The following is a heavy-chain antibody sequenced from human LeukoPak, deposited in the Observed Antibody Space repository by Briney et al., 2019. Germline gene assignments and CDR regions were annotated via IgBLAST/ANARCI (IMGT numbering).Heavy chain of an antibody. CDR2: ISAYNGNT. Sequence: ASVNVSFKASGYTFTSYGISWVRQAPGQGGEWMGWISAYNGNTNYAQKLQGRVTMTTDTATSTAYMELRSLRSDDTAVYYCARDSLYDFWSSTREFDPWGEGTLVTVSS. CDR1: GYTFTSYG. CDR3: ARDSLYDFWSSTREFDP. V-gene: IGHV1-18*01. D-gene: IGHD3-3*01. J-gene: IGHJ5*02.